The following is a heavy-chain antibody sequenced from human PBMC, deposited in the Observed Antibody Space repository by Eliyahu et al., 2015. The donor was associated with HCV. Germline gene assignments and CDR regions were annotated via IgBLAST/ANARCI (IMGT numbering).Heavy chain of an antibody. Sequence: EVQLVESGGGLVQPGGSLRLSCAASGFTFSSYWMSWVRQAPGKGLEWVGNIKHDGSEEYDVDSVKGRFTISRDNAKNSLYLQMNSLRAEDTAVYYCARDLFWFGVHDYWGQGTLVTVSS. V-gene: IGHV3-7*01. J-gene: IGHJ4*02. CDR2: IKHDGSEE. CDR1: GFTFSSYW. CDR3: ARDLFWFGVHDY. D-gene: IGHD3-10*01.